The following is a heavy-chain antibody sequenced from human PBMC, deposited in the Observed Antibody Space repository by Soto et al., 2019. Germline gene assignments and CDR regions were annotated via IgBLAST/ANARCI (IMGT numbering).Heavy chain of an antibody. J-gene: IGHJ4*02. CDR3: ARGAFQNYYLHY. D-gene: IGHD3-3*02. CDR2: IKGDGSST. Sequence: EVQLVESGGDSVQPGGSLRLSCAASGFTFSTYWMHWVRQAPGEGLVWVSRIKGDGSSTSSTDSIEGRFTISRDNAKNTVYLHMNSLRADDTAVYYCARGAFQNYYLHYRGQGTRVTVSS. CDR1: GFTFSTYW. V-gene: IGHV3-74*01.